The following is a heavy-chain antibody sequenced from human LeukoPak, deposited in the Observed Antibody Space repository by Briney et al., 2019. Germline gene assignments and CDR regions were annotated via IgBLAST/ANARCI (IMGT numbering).Heavy chain of an antibody. Sequence: ASVKVSCKASGGTFSSYAISWVRQAPGQGLEWMGGIIPIFGTANYAQKFQGRVTITADKSTSTAYMELSSLRSEDTAVYYCARKGVYYGSGSYYEPFDYWGQGTLVTVSS. J-gene: IGHJ4*02. CDR2: IIPIFGTA. D-gene: IGHD3-10*01. CDR3: ARKGVYYGSGSYYEPFDY. CDR1: GGTFSSYA. V-gene: IGHV1-69*06.